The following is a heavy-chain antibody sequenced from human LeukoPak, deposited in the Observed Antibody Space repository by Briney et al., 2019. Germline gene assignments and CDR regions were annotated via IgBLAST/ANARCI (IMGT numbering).Heavy chain of an antibody. CDR3: ARFGELRSQVDY. Sequence: GASVKVSCKASGYTFTSYGISWVRQAPGQGLEWMGWISAYNGNTNYAQKFQGRVTMTRDTSISTAYMELSRLRSDDTAVYYCARFGELRSQVDYWGQGTLVTVSS. CDR1: GYTFTSYG. V-gene: IGHV1-18*01. CDR2: ISAYNGNT. D-gene: IGHD1-26*01. J-gene: IGHJ4*02.